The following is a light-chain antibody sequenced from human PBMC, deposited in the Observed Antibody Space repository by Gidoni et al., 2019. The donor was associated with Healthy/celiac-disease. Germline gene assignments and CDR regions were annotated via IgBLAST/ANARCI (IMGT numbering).Light chain of an antibody. CDR2: SNN. CDR1: SSNIGSNY. CDR3: AAWDDSLSVV. V-gene: IGLV1-47*02. Sequence: QSVLTQPPSASGTTGQRVTISCSGSSSNIGSNYVYWYQQLPGTAPKLLIYSNNQRPSGVPDRFSGSKSGTSASLAISGLRSEDEAYYYCAAWDDSLSVVFGGGTKLTVL. J-gene: IGLJ2*01.